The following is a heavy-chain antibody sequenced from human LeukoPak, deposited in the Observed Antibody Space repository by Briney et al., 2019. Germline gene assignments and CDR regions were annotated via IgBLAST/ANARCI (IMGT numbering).Heavy chain of an antibody. Sequence: PGGSLRLSCAASGFTFSGSAMHWVRQASGKGLEWVSRIRSKANSYATAYAASVKGRFTISRDDSKNTAYLQMNSLKTEDTAVYYCTSIYCSSTSCYCYWGQGTLVTVSS. J-gene: IGHJ4*02. CDR1: GFTFSGSA. CDR3: TSIYCSSTSCYCY. D-gene: IGHD2-2*01. CDR2: IRSKANSYAT. V-gene: IGHV3-73*01.